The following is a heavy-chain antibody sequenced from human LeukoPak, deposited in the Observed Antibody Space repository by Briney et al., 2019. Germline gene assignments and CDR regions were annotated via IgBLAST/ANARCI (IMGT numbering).Heavy chain of an antibody. CDR2: ISGSGGST. J-gene: IGHJ4*02. CDR3: AKVEAYPYSSSPPGDFDY. D-gene: IGHD6-6*01. CDR1: GFTFSSYA. V-gene: IGHV3-23*01. Sequence: PGGSLRLSCAASGFTFSSYAMSWVRQAPGKGLEWVSAISGSGGSTYYADSVKGRFTISRDNSKNTLYLQMNSLRAEDTAVYYCAKVEAYPYSSSPPGDFDYWGQGTLVTVSS.